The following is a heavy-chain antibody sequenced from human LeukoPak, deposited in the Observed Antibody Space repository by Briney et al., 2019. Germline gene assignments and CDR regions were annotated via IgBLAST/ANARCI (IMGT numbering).Heavy chain of an antibody. Sequence: SETLSLTCTVSGGSISSSSYYWGWIRQPPGKGLEWIGSIYYSGSTYYNPSLKSRVTISVDTSKNQFSLKLSSVTAADTAVYYCARAAADPNWFDPWGQGTLVTVSS. D-gene: IGHD6-13*01. CDR3: ARAAADPNWFDP. V-gene: IGHV4-39*07. CDR1: GGSISSSSYY. CDR2: IYYSGST. J-gene: IGHJ5*02.